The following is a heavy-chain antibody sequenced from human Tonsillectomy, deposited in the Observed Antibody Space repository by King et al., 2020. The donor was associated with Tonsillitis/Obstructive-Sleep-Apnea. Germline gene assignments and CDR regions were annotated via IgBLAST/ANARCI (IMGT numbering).Heavy chain of an antibody. CDR3: ATSRGCNYYNVFDV. V-gene: IGHV1-24*01. CDR2: FDPEDGAT. J-gene: IGHJ3*01. D-gene: IGHD1-26*01. CDR1: VHTLSEFS. Sequence: VQLVQSGAEVRKPGASVKVSCTVSVHTLSEFSMHWVRQAPGKGLQWMGSFDPEDGATIYAQTFQGRVTMTEDTSTDTAYMELSSLRPEYTAVYYCATSRGCNYYNVFDVWGQGTMVTVSS.